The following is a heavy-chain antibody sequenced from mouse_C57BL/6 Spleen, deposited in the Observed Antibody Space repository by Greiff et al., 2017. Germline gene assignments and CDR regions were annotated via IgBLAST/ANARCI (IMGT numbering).Heavy chain of an antibody. Sequence: VQLQQPGAELVKPGASVKLSCKASGYTFTSYWMHWVKQRPGRGLEWIGRIDPNSGGTKYNEKFKSKATLTVDKPSSTAYMQLSSLTSEDSAVYYCARSEDYGNYGGAMDYWGQGTSVTVSS. J-gene: IGHJ4*01. D-gene: IGHD2-1*01. V-gene: IGHV1-72*01. CDR3: ARSEDYGNYGGAMDY. CDR1: GYTFTSYW. CDR2: IDPNSGGT.